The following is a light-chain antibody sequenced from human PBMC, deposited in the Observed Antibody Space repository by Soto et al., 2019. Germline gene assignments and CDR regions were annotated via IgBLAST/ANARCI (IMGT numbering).Light chain of an antibody. CDR2: QVS. J-gene: IGKJ2*01. V-gene: IGKV2-30*02. CDR1: RSLLHSDGNIY. Sequence: DVVLTQSPLSLSVTLGQPASISCGSSRSLLHSDGNIYLIWFQQRPGQSPRRLIYQVSNRDSGVPDRFGGSGSVTDFTLKISRVEAEDVGVYYCLQATHWPHTFGQGTKVDIK. CDR3: LQATHWPHT.